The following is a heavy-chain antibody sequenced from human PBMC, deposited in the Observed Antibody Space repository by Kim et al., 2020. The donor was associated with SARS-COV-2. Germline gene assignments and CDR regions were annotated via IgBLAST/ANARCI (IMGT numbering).Heavy chain of an antibody. V-gene: IGHV3-9*01. D-gene: IGHD2-8*01. CDR1: GFIFEHYA. J-gene: IGHJ4*02. CDR3: IREENEWAN. Sequence: GGSLRLSCAASGFIFEHYALHWIRQVPGKGLEWVASISWNSVIIGYAESVKGRFTISRDNAKNSLYLQMTSLRVGDTALYYCIREENEWANWGQGTLVAVSS. CDR2: ISWNSVII.